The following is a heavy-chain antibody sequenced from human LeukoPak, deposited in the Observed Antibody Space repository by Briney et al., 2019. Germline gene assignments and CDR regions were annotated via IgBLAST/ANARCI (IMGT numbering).Heavy chain of an antibody. Sequence: GASVKVSCKASGYTFTSYGISWVRQAPGQGLEWMGWISAYNGNTNYAQKLQGRVTMTTDTSTSTAYMELRSLRSDDTAVYYCARDKFTTVVVGANYYYYYGMDVWGQGTTVTVSS. CDR1: GYTFTSYG. CDR2: ISAYNGNT. V-gene: IGHV1-18*01. D-gene: IGHD1-26*01. CDR3: ARDKFTTVVVGANYYYYYGMDV. J-gene: IGHJ6*02.